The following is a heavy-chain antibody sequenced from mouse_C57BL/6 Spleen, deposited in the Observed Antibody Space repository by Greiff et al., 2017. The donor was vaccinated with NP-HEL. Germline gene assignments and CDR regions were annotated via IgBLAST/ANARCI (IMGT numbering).Heavy chain of an antibody. CDR2: IDPSDSYT. V-gene: IGHV1-50*01. CDR1: GYTFTSYW. D-gene: IGHD2-2*01. Sequence: QVQLQQPGAELVKPGASVKLSCKASGYTFTSYWMQWVKQRPGQGLEWIGEIDPSDSYTNYNQKFKGKATLTVDTSSSTAYMQLSSLTSEDSAVYYCARSSMVTPLDYWGQGTTLTVSS. J-gene: IGHJ2*01. CDR3: ARSSMVTPLDY.